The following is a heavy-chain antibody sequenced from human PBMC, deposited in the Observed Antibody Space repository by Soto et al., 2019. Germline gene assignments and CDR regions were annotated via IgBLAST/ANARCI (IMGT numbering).Heavy chain of an antibody. CDR2: VSANNSHT. CDR1: GFTFSNYG. CDR3: ARDIESVTAKHFFYYYAMDV. V-gene: IGHV1-18*01. J-gene: IGHJ6*02. Sequence: SVKVSCKASGFTFSNYGLNWVRQAPGQGLEWMGWVSANNSHTNYAQNLQGRVSMTKDTSTSTAYMELRGLTFDDTAVYYCARDIESVTAKHFFYYYAMDVWGQ. D-gene: IGHD2-8*01.